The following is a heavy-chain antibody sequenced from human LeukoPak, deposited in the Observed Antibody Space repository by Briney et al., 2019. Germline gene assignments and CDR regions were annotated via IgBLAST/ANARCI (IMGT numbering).Heavy chain of an antibody. D-gene: IGHD3-10*01. V-gene: IGHV6-1*01. J-gene: IGHJ3*02. CDR2: TFYRSMWSN. CDR1: GDSVASNSAG. Sequence: QTLSRTCAISGDSVASNSAGWNWIRKSPSKGLNWLGRTFYRSMWSNDDALSVTSRITNNPGTSTNQLSRHLDSMTPEPTCITYCARGGLVRGTINSMIAFDIWGQGIMVTVSS. CDR3: ARGGLVRGTINSMIAFDI.